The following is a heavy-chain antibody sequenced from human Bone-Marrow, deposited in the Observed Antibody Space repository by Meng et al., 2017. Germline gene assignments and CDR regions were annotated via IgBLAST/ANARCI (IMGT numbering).Heavy chain of an antibody. CDR1: GGTFSSYT. J-gene: IGHJ3*02. V-gene: IGHV1-69*04. CDR3: GRDTYSSSWYLASAFDI. D-gene: IGHD6-13*01. CDR2: IIPILGIA. Sequence: SVKVSCKASGGTFSSYTISWVRQAPGQGLEWMGRIIPILGIANYAQKFQGRVTITADKSTSTAYMELSSLRSEDTAVYYCGRDTYSSSWYLASAFDIWGQGTMVTVSS.